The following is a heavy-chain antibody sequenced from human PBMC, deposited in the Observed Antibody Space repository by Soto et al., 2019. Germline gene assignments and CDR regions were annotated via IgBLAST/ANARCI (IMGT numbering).Heavy chain of an antibody. Sequence: ASVKVSCKASGYTFTSYGISWVRQAPGQGLEWMGWISAYNGNTNYAQKLQGRVTMTTDTSTSTAYMELRSLRSDDTAVYYCARVLSGGYCSSTSCYTNNHITHDAFDIWGQGTMVTVSS. CDR3: ARVLSGGYCSSTSCYTNNHITHDAFDI. J-gene: IGHJ3*02. D-gene: IGHD2-2*01. V-gene: IGHV1-18*01. CDR2: ISAYNGNT. CDR1: GYTFTSYG.